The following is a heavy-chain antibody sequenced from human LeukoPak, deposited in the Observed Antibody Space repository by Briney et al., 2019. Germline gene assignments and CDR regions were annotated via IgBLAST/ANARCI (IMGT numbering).Heavy chain of an antibody. V-gene: IGHV3-30*18. D-gene: IGHD5-18*01. J-gene: IGHJ4*02. CDR1: GFTFSSYG. CDR2: ISYDGSNK. Sequence: GGSLRLSCAASGFTFSSYGRHWVRQAPGKGREWVAVISYDGSNKYYADSVKGRFAISRDNSKNTLYLQMNSLRAEDTAVYYCAKEGYSYGYPYYFDYWGQGTLVTVSS. CDR3: AKEGYSYGYPYYFDY.